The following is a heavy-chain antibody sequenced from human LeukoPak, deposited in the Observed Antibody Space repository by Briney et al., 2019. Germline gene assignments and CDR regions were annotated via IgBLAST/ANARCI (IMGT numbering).Heavy chain of an antibody. J-gene: IGHJ4*02. CDR2: INPNSGGT. Sequence: GASVKVSCKASGYTFTGYYMHWMRQAPGQGLEWTGWINPNSGGTNYAQKFQGRVTMTRDTSISTAYMELSSLRSEDTAVYYCARGRDTAMVWGQGTLVTVSS. V-gene: IGHV1-2*02. D-gene: IGHD5-18*01. CDR1: GYTFTGYY. CDR3: ARGRDTAMV.